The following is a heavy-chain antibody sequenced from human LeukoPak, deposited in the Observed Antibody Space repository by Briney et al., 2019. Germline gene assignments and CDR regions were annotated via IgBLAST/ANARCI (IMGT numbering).Heavy chain of an antibody. D-gene: IGHD3-22*01. CDR2: SSAYNGNT. CDR1: GYTFTSYG. J-gene: IGHJ3*02. Sequence: ASVKVSCKASGYTFTSYGISWVRQAPGQGLEWMGWSSAYNGNTNYAQKLQGRVTMTTDTSTSTAYMELRSLRSDDTAVYYCARGAHYYDSSGYYGGGAFDIWGQGTMVTVSS. V-gene: IGHV1-18*01. CDR3: ARGAHYYDSSGYYGGGAFDI.